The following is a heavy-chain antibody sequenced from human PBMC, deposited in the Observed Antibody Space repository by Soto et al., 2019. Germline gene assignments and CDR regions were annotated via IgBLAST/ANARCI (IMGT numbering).Heavy chain of an antibody. CDR2: IYYSGST. V-gene: IGHV4-59*01. D-gene: IGHD6-19*01. J-gene: IGHJ2*01. CDR1: GGSISSYY. CDR3: ATVSAGYWYFDL. Sequence: QVQLQESGPGLVKPSETLSLTCTVSGGSISSYYWSWIRPPPGKGLEWIGYIYYSGSTNYNPFLKGRVTISVDTSKAQSPLKLGSVTAPDTAVYYCATVSAGYWYFDLWGRGTLVTVSS.